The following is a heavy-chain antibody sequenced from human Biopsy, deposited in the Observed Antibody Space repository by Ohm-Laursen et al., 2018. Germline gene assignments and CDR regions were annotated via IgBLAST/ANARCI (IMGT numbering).Heavy chain of an antibody. Sequence: GTLSLTCVVSGYSIGSGYYWGWIRQPPGKGLEWIGSIYHSGSTYYNPSLKSRVTISVDTSKNQFSLKLSSVTAADTAGYYCARGQALKSFDYWGQGTLVTVSS. CDR2: IYHSGST. CDR3: ARGQALKSFDY. J-gene: IGHJ4*02. V-gene: IGHV4-38-2*01. CDR1: GYSIGSGYY.